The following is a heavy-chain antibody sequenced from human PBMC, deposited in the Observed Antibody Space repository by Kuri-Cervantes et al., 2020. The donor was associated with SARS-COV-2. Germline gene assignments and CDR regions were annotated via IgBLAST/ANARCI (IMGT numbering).Heavy chain of an antibody. CDR3: ARGTTGSGY. D-gene: IGHD4-11*01. CDR2: ISWNSGSI. CDR1: GFTFDDYA. Sequence: SLKISCAASGFTFDDYAMHWVRQAPGKGLEWVSGISWNSGSIGYADSVKGRFTISRDNAKNSLYLQMNSLRAEDTAVYYCARGTTGSGYWGQGTLVTVSS. J-gene: IGHJ4*02. V-gene: IGHV3-9*01.